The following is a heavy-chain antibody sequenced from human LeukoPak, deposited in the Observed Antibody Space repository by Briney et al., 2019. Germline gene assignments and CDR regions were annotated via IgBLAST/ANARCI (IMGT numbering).Heavy chain of an antibody. J-gene: IGHJ4*02. CDR1: GFTFSNHW. CDR3: TRYNNDHFDY. D-gene: IGHD1-14*01. Sequence: GGSLRLSCAASGFTFSNHWMSWVRQAPGKGLEWVANIKQDGSEKYYVDSVKGRFTISRGNSKNTMSVQMDDLRAEDTAVYYCTRYNNDHFDYWGQGTLVTVSS. CDR2: IKQDGSEK. V-gene: IGHV3-7*01.